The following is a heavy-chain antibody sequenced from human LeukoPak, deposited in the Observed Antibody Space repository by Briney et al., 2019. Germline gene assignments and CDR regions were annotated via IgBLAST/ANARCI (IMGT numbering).Heavy chain of an antibody. CDR1: GYTLTALS. CDR3: AREGKRITMVRGFITPRGYYYMDV. CDR2: FDPEDGET. Sequence: ASVKVSCKVSGYTLTALSMHWVRQAPGKGLEWMGGFDPEDGETIYAQNFQGRVTMTEDTSTDTAYMELNSLRTEDTAVYYCAREGKRITMVRGFITPRGYYYMDVWGKGTTVTVSS. D-gene: IGHD3-10*01. J-gene: IGHJ6*03. V-gene: IGHV1-24*01.